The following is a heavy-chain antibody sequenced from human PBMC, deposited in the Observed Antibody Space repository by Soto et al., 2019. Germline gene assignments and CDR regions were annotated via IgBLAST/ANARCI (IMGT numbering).Heavy chain of an antibody. J-gene: IGHJ4*02. CDR1: GFSLSTSGVG. CDR3: ARAWWTTYYSPFFDY. D-gene: IGHD3-10*01. CDR2: IYWDDDK. Sequence: QITLKESGPTLVKPTQTLTLTCTFSGFSLSTSGVGVGWIRQPPGKALEWLALIYWDDDKRYSPSLKSRLTITKDTSKNQVDLTLTKLDTVDTATYYCARAWWTTYYSPFFDYWGQGTLVTVSS. V-gene: IGHV2-5*02.